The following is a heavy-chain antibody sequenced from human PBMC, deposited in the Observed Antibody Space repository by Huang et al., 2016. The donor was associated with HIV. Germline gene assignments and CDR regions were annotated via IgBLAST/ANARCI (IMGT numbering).Heavy chain of an antibody. V-gene: IGHV4-30-4*08. Sequence: QVQLQESGPGLVKPSQTLSLTCTVSGGSISSGGYDWSWIRQPPGQGLEWIGYIYDSGSTYYNPSLKSRVTISVDTSKNQFSLKLSSVTAADTAVYYCARDTDGGRTFDIWGQGTMVTVSS. J-gene: IGHJ3*02. CDR1: GGSISSGGYD. CDR3: ARDTDGGRTFDI. CDR2: IYDSGST. D-gene: IGHD2-2*02.